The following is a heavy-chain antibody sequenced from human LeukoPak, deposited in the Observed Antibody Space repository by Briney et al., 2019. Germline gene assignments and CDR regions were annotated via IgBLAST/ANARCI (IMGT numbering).Heavy chain of an antibody. Sequence: ASVKVSCTASGYTFAKYAIHWVRQAPGQRLEWMGWINAGNGNTRYSQKFQGGVTITRDTSASTAYMELSSLTSDDTAVYYCARDGGDLLRVDYWGQGTQATVSS. CDR3: ARDGGDLLRVDY. J-gene: IGHJ4*02. CDR2: INAGNGNT. V-gene: IGHV1-3*01. CDR1: GYTFAKYA. D-gene: IGHD1-26*01.